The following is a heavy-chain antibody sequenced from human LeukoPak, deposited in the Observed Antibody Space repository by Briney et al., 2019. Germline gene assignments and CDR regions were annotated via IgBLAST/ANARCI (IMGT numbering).Heavy chain of an antibody. CDR2: IIPILGIA. J-gene: IGHJ4*02. CDR1: GGTFSSDV. V-gene: IGHV1-69*04. D-gene: IGHD7-27*01. CDR3: AIGLGISPGTPVDN. Sequence: SVKVSCKASGGTFSSDVIHWVRQAPGQGLAWMGRIIPILGIANYAQKFQGRVTITADKSASTAYMELSSLRSDDTAVYYCAIGLGISPGTPVDNWGQGTLVTVSS.